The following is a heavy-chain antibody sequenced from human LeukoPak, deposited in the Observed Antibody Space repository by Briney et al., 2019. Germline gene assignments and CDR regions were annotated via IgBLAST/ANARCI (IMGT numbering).Heavy chain of an antibody. J-gene: IGHJ4*02. D-gene: IGHD2/OR15-2a*01. V-gene: IGHV4-34*01. Sequence: KPSETLSLTCAVYGGSFSGYYWSWIRQPPGKGLEWIGEINHSGNTNYNPSLKSRVTISVDTSKNQSSLTLSSVTAADTAVYYCARGGFFLLDNSGQRTLVTVSS. CDR1: GGSFSGYY. CDR2: INHSGNT. CDR3: ARGGFFLLDN.